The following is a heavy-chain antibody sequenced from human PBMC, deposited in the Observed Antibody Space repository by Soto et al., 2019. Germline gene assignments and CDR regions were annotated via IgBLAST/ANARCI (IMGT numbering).Heavy chain of an antibody. CDR1: GYTFSTSG. CDR3: ARAAGATYYCCGMDV. V-gene: IGHV1-18*01. D-gene: IGHD1-26*01. CDR2: ISTYNGDT. J-gene: IGHJ6*02. Sequence: QVQLVQSGAEVRKPGASVKVSCKASGYTFSTSGMSWLRQAPGQGLEGRGWISTYNGDTNDAPKFQDRVTMTSDTSTSTVYMELRSLRSDDTAVYYCARAAGATYYCCGMDVWGQGSRVTVSS.